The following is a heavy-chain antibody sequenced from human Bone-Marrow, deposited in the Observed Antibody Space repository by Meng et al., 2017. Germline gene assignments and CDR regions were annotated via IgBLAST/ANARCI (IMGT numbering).Heavy chain of an antibody. CDR2: IYSGGST. Sequence: GESLKISCAASGFTVSSNYMSWVRQAPGRGLEWVSVIYSGGSTYYADSVKGRFTISRHKSKNTLYLQMNSLRAEDTAVYYCARDGYGSTKDYYYYGMDVWGQGTTVTVSS. J-gene: IGHJ6*02. CDR1: GFTVSSNY. V-gene: IGHV3-53*04. CDR3: ARDGYGSTKDYYYYGMDV. D-gene: IGHD3-10*01.